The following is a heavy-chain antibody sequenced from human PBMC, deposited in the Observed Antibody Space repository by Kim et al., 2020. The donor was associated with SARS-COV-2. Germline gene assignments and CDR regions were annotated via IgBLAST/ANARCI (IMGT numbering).Heavy chain of an antibody. J-gene: IGHJ6*02. D-gene: IGHD1-1*01. V-gene: IGHV3-53*01. Sequence: GASLRLSCAASGFSVSSSYMNWVRQAPGKGLEWVSIIYSGGDRYYADFVKGRFTISRDNSKNTLYLQMNTLRAEDTAVYYCARWNTGGPYGMDVWGQGTTVTVSS. CDR3: ARWNTGGPYGMDV. CDR2: IYSGGDR. CDR1: GFSVSSSY.